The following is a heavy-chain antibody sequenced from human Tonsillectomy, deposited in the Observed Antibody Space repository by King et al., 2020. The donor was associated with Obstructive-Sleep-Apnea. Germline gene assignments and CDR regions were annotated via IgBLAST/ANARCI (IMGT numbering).Heavy chain of an antibody. D-gene: IGHD3-10*01. CDR3: AKLHSAAMVRWDFDY. CDR2: INNSGGT. Sequence: VQLVESGGGLVQPGGSLRLSCAASGFTFSSYAMSWVRQAPGKGLEWVSTINNSGGTYSADSVKGRFTISRDNSKNTLYLQMNSLRAEDTAVYYCAKLHSAAMVRWDFDYWGQGTLVTVSS. V-gene: IGHV3-23*04. J-gene: IGHJ4*02. CDR1: GFTFSSYA.